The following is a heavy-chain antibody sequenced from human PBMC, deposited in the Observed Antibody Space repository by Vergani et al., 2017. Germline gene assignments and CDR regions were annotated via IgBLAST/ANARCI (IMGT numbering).Heavy chain of an antibody. V-gene: IGHV4-38-2*01. J-gene: IGHJ3*02. Sequence: QVQLQESGPGLVKPSETPSLTCAVSGYSISSGYYWGWIRQPPGKGLEWSGSIYHSGSTYYNPSLKRRVTISVDTSKNQFSLKLSSVTAADTAVYYCASPDYGGNSGAFDIWGQGTMVTVSS. D-gene: IGHD4-23*01. CDR3: ASPDYGGNSGAFDI. CDR2: IYHSGST. CDR1: GYSISSGYY.